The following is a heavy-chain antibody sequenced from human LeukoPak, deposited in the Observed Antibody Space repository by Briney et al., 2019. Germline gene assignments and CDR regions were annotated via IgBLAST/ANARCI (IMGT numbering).Heavy chain of an antibody. Sequence: GGSLRLSCAASGFTFSSYAMHWVRQAPGKGLEWVAVISYDGSNKYYADSVKGRFTISRDNSKNTLYLQMNSLRAEDTAVYYYARGIGLYSSSWYEVDYWGQGTLVTVSS. V-gene: IGHV3-30*01. CDR1: GFTFSSYA. CDR3: ARGIGLYSSSWYEVDY. D-gene: IGHD6-13*01. CDR2: ISYDGSNK. J-gene: IGHJ4*02.